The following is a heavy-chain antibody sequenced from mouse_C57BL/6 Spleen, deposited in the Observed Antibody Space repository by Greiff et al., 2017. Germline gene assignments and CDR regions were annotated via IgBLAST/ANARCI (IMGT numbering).Heavy chain of an antibody. CDR2: IYIGNGYT. J-gene: IGHJ2*01. CDR3: ARWGDSLDY. Sequence: VQLKESGAELVRPGSSVKMSCKTSGYTFTSYGINWVKQRPGQGLEWIGYIYIGNGYTEYNKKFKGKATLTSDTSSSTAYMQLSSLTSEDSAIYFCARWGDSLDYWGQGTTLTVSS. CDR1: GYTFTSYG. D-gene: IGHD3-3*01. V-gene: IGHV1-58*01.